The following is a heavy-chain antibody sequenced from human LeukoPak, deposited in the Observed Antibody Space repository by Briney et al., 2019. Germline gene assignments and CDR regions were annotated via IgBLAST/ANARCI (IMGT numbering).Heavy chain of an antibody. CDR1: GYTFTSYG. D-gene: IGHD1-26*01. Sequence: ASVNVSCKASGYTFTSYGISWVRQAPGQGLEWMGWISAYNGNTNYAQKLQGRVTMTTDTSTSTAYMELRSLRSDDTAVYYCARDKTIVGATILFRPFDYWGQGTLVTVSS. CDR3: ARDKTIVGATILFRPFDY. V-gene: IGHV1-18*01. CDR2: ISAYNGNT. J-gene: IGHJ4*02.